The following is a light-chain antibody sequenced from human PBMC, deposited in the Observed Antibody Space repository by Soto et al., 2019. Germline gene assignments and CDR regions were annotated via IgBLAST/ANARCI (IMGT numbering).Light chain of an antibody. V-gene: IGKV3-11*01. Sequence: ELVLTQSPATPSFSPGETAILSCSAKQSVNSYLAWYQQKPGQAHRLLIYDASNRASGIPARFSGSGSGIDFTLTISSLEPEDFAFYYCQQRTNSPFGQGTRLAI. J-gene: IGKJ5*01. CDR3: QQRTNSP. CDR2: DAS. CDR1: QSVNSY.